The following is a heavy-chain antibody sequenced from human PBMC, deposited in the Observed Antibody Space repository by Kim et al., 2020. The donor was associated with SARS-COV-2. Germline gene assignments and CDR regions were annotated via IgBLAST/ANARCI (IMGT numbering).Heavy chain of an antibody. D-gene: IGHD3-22*01. V-gene: IGHV1-69*13. CDR1: GGTFSSYA. Sequence: SVKVSCKASGGTFSSYAISWVRQAPGQGLEWMGGIIPIFGTANYAQKFQGRVTITADESTSTAYMELSSLRSEDTAVYYCARVPYYYDSSGYYDAFDIWGQGTMVTVSS. J-gene: IGHJ3*02. CDR3: ARVPYYYDSSGYYDAFDI. CDR2: IIPIFGTA.